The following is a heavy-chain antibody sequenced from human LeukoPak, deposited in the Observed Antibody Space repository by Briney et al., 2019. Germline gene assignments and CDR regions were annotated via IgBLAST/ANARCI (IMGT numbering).Heavy chain of an antibody. CDR3: AREASSSWLNWLDP. Sequence: ASVKVSCKASGYTFTSYGISWVRQAPGQGLEWMGWISAYNGNTNYAQKLQGRVTMTTDTSTSTAYMELRSLRSDDTAVYYCAREASSSWLNWLDPWGQGTLVTVSS. CDR1: GYTFTSYG. D-gene: IGHD6-13*01. J-gene: IGHJ5*02. V-gene: IGHV1-18*01. CDR2: ISAYNGNT.